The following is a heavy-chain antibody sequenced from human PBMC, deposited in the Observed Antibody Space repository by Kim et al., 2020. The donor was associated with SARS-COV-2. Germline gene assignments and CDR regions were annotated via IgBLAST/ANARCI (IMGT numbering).Heavy chain of an antibody. J-gene: IGHJ4*01. V-gene: IGHV3-23*01. Sequence: GGSLRLSCAASGFTFSDYAMNWVRQAPGKGLEWVSAISGSVGSPYYADSVKGRFAISRDNSKNTLYLQMDSLRAEDTAVYYCAKRSGGSSTSCYVDYWG. CDR2: ISGSVGSP. D-gene: IGHD2-2*01. CDR1: GFTFSDYA. CDR3: AKRSGGSSTSCYVDY.